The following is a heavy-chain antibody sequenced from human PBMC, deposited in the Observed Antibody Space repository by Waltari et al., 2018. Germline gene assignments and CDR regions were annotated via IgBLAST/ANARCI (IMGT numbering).Heavy chain of an antibody. V-gene: IGHV3-30*17. CDR2: ISFDGGQK. CDR1: VFTFSLYP. D-gene: IGHD6-25*01. CDR3: ARGMRSGSGYFYYYLDV. J-gene: IGHJ6*03. Sequence: QVQLVDSGGGGVQLGGSLKVSGDALVFTFSLYPLPWSRQAPGKGLEWVAAISFDGGQKSYADSVRGRFTISRDNSKSTVNVEMNSLRPEDTAMYYCARGMRSGSGYFYYYLDVWGKGTTVTVSS.